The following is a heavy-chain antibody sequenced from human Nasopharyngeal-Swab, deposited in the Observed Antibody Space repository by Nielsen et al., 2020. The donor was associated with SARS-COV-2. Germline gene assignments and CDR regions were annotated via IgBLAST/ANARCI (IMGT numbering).Heavy chain of an antibody. CDR1: GSTFSSYA. J-gene: IGHJ4*02. V-gene: IGHV3-30*04. CDR2: ISYDGSNK. D-gene: IGHD5-18*01. Sequence: GRSLRLSCAASGSTFSSYAMHWVRQAPGKGLEWVAAISYDGSNKYYADSVKGRFTISRDNSKNTRYLQMNSLRAEDTAVYYCARAGGGYSYADYWGQGTLVTVSS. CDR3: ARAGGGYSYADY.